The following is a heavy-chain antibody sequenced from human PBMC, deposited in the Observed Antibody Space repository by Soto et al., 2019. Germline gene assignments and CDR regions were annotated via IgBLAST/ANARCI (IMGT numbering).Heavy chain of an antibody. Sequence: SETLSLTCTVSGGSISSSSYYWGWIRQPPGKGLEWIGSIYYSGSTYYNPSLKSRVTISVDTSKNQFSLKLSSVTAADTAVYYCARHYSSSWDSPPLDYFDYWGQGTLVTVSS. CDR1: GGSISSSSYY. CDR2: IYYSGST. CDR3: ARHYSSSWDSPPLDYFDY. D-gene: IGHD6-13*01. J-gene: IGHJ4*02. V-gene: IGHV4-39*01.